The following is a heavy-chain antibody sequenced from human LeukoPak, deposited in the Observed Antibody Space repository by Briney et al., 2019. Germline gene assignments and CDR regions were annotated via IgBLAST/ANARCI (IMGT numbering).Heavy chain of an antibody. V-gene: IGHV2-5*02. J-gene: IGHJ4*02. CDR3: AHSRGGKETGYFDY. D-gene: IGHD4-23*01. CDR1: GYSLSTNGMG. CDR2: IYWDDDK. Sequence: SGPTLVKPTQTLTLTCSISGYSLSTNGMGVGWIRQPPGKAPEWLALIYWDDDKRYRPSLKSRLTITKDTSKNQVVLTMTNMDPVDTATYYCAHSRGGKETGYFDYWGQGTLVTVSS.